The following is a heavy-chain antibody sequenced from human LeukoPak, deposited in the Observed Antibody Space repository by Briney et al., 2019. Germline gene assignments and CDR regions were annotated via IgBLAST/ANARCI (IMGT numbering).Heavy chain of an antibody. CDR3: TGHHQAYSRTY. D-gene: IGHD6-13*01. V-gene: IGHV3-74*01. Sequence: GGSLRLSCAASGFTFSSYWMHWARQAPGKGLVWVSRISTDASSTTYADSVKGRFTISRDNAKDTLYLQMNSLRAEDTAVYYCTGHHQAYSRTYWGQGTLVTVSS. CDR2: ISTDASST. CDR1: GFTFSSYW. J-gene: IGHJ4*02.